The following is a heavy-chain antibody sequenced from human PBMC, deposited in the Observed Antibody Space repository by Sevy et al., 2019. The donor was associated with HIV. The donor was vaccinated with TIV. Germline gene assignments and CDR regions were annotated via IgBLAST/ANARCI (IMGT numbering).Heavy chain of an antibody. CDR1: GFSFFSYA. CDR3: ARAWGGYSSTWSKIALDY. J-gene: IGHJ4*02. V-gene: IGHV3-30*04. CDR2: ISYDGSNQ. Sequence: GGFLRLSCAASGFSFFSYAMHWVRQAPGKGLEWVAVISYDGSNQYNPDSVKGRFTISRDNSRNTLFLQMNSLRPEDTAVYYCARAWGGYSSTWSKIALDYWGQGTPVTVSS. D-gene: IGHD6-13*01.